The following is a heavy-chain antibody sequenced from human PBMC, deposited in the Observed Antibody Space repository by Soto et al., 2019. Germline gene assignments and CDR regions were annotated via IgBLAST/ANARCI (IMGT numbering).Heavy chain of an antibody. J-gene: IGHJ2*01. Sequence: QVQLVQSGPEVKKAGASVKVSCTAPTDYIFLAYGFDWVRQAPGQGLEGTGWISPKFGRTNYARTLQDRFTMTTDVSTNSVSMELRDLRSDDTAVYYCARDDCNGGSCDGGHYLDLWGRGTPISVSS. CDR2: ISPKFGRT. CDR3: ARDDCNGGSCDGGHYLDL. D-gene: IGHD2-15*01. V-gene: IGHV1-18*01. CDR1: DYIFLAYG.